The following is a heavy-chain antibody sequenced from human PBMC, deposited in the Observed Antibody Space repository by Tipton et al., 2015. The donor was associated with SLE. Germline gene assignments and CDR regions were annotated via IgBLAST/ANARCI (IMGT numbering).Heavy chain of an antibody. Sequence: LRLSCTVSGDSISGHYRSWIRQPPGKGLEWIGYIYDSGSTSYNPSLKSRVTISEDTSKQQFSLKLSSLTAADTAVYYCARIYFDRGGYYEIDHWGQGTLVTVSS. J-gene: IGHJ4*02. V-gene: IGHV4-59*08. CDR2: IYDSGST. CDR3: ARIYFDRGGYYEIDH. CDR1: GDSISGHY. D-gene: IGHD3-22*01.